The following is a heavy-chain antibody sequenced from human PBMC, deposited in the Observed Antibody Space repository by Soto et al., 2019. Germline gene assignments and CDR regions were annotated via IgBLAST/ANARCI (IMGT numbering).Heavy chain of an antibody. CDR1: GGSISSYY. CDR3: ARDQLDRLKPRETRYFDY. V-gene: IGHV4-59*12. J-gene: IGHJ4*02. Sequence: SETLSLTCTVSGGSISSYYWSWIRQPPGKGLEWIGYIYYSGSTNYNPSLKSRVTISVDTSKNTLYLQMNSLRADDTAVYYCARDQLDRLKPRETRYFDYWGQGTLVTVSS. D-gene: IGHD3-3*01. CDR2: IYYSGST.